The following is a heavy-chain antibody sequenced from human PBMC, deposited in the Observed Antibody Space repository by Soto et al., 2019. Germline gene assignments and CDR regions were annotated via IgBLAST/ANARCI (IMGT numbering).Heavy chain of an antibody. V-gene: IGHV1-18*01. D-gene: IGHD5-18*01. CDR1: GYTFTSYA. CDR2: INPYNGNT. CDR3: ARDTAMALPDA. Sequence: QVQLVQSGTEVKKPGASVKVSCKASGYTFTSYAISWVRQAPGQGLEWMGWINPYNGNTNYAQKLQGRXTXTXXTSTSTAYMELRSLRSDDTAVYYCARDTAMALPDAWGQGTLVTVSP. J-gene: IGHJ4*02.